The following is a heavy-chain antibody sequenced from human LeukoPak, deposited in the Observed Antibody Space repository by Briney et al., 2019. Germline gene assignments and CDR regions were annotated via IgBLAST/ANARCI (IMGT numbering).Heavy chain of an antibody. V-gene: IGHV4-59*08. Sequence: SETLSLTCTVSGGSISSGYWSWIRQPPGKGLEWIGYIYYTGSTHYNPSLKSRVTISLDTSKDQFSLELSSVTAADTAVYYCAQIRPSTYYDSSGSFDYWGQGTLVTVSS. J-gene: IGHJ4*02. CDR1: GGSISSGY. CDR2: IYYTGST. CDR3: AQIRPSTYYDSSGSFDY. D-gene: IGHD3-22*01.